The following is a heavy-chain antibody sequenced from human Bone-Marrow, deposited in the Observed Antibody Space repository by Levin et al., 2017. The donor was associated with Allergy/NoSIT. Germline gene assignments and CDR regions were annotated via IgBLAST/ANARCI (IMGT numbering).Heavy chain of an antibody. CDR3: ARRDSDGSNSFDY. D-gene: IGHD4-23*01. CDR1: GYSFTSYW. V-gene: IGHV5-51*01. J-gene: IGHJ4*02. CDR2: IFPSDSDT. Sequence: GESLKISCQASGYSFTSYWFGWVRQRPGKGLEWMGLIFPSDSDTRVSPSFQGQIIMSVDKSVSTAYLQWSSLKASDSAMYYCARRDSDGSNSFDYWGQGTLVTVSS.